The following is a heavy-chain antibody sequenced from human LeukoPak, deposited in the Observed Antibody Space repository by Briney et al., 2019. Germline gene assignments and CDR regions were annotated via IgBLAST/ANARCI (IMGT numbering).Heavy chain of an antibody. J-gene: IGHJ6*02. V-gene: IGHV3-30-3*01. CDR3: ARDGPSGPIFRVVTVRPYYYGMDV. CDR2: ISYDGSNK. Sequence: TGGSLRLSCAASGFTFSSYAMHWVRQAPGKGLEWVAVISYDGSNKYYADSVKGRFTISRDNSKNTLYLQMNSLRAEDTAVYYCARDGPSGPIFRVVTVRPYYYGMDVWGQGTTVTVSS. CDR1: GFTFSSYA. D-gene: IGHD3-3*01.